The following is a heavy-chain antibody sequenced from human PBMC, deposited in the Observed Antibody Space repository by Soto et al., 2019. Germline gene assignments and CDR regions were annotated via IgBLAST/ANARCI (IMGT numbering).Heavy chain of an antibody. Sequence: GGSLRLSCAASGFPFSNAWMSWVRPAPGKGLEWVGRIKSKTDGGTTDYAAPVKGRFTISRDDSKNTLYLQMNSLKTEDTAVYYCTSPRDSDYDYYYYGMDVWGQGTTVTVSS. J-gene: IGHJ6*02. V-gene: IGHV3-15*01. CDR3: TSPRDSDYDYYYYGMDV. CDR2: IKSKTDGGTT. CDR1: GFPFSNAW. D-gene: IGHD4-4*01.